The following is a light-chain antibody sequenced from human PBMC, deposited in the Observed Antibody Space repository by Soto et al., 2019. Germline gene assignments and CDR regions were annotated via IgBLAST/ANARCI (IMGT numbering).Light chain of an antibody. J-gene: IGKJ1*01. CDR1: QDISDD. CDR2: GAS. Sequence: AIQMTQSPSSRSASVGDRVTITCRASQDISDDVGWYQQTPGKAPKLLISGASRLQSGVPSRFSGSGSGAAFTLTITSLRPEDSATYYCLQNHNYPRTFGQGTKVEI. V-gene: IGKV1-6*01. CDR3: LQNHNYPRT.